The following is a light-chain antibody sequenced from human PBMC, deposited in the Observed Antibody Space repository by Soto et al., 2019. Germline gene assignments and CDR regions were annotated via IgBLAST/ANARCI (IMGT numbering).Light chain of an antibody. CDR2: EVT. V-gene: IGLV2-8*01. Sequence: QSALTQPPSASGSPGQSVTISCTGTSSDVGGYNFVSWYQQHPGKAPKLMIYEVTKRPSGVPDRFSGSKSGNTASLTVSGLQAEDDADYYCSSYAGSNSRYVFGTGTKVTVL. CDR1: SSDVGGYNF. J-gene: IGLJ1*01. CDR3: SSYAGSNSRYV.